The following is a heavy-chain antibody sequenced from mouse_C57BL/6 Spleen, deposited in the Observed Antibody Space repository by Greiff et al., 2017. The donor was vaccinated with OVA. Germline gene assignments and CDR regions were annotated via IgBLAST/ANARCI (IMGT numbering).Heavy chain of an antibody. CDR3: ARDYGSSYWYFDV. CDR1: GYTFTDYY. Sequence: VQLKESGAELVRPGASVKLSCKASGYTFTDYYINWVKQRPGQGLEWIARIYPGSGNTYYNEKFKGKATLTAEKSSSTAYMQLSSLTSEDSAVYFCARDYGSSYWYFDVWGTGTTVTVSS. D-gene: IGHD1-1*01. J-gene: IGHJ1*03. V-gene: IGHV1-76*01. CDR2: IYPGSGNT.